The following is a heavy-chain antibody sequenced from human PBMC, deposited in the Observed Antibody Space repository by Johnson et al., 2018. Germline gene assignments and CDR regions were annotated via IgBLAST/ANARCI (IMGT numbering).Heavy chain of an antibody. J-gene: IGHJ6*03. Sequence: VQLVESGGGVVQXGNSLRLSCAASGFTLSSYTMHWVRQGPGKGLEWVAALSHDGRNRFYIDSVQGRFTICGDNSVNTLFLQMNSLRTEDTAVYYGASDSVAFHGTTYPHYYYMDVWGKGTTVTVSS. V-gene: IGHV3-30*03. CDR3: ASDSVAFHGTTYPHYYYMDV. D-gene: IGHD1-1*01. CDR2: LSHDGRNR. CDR1: GFTLSSYT.